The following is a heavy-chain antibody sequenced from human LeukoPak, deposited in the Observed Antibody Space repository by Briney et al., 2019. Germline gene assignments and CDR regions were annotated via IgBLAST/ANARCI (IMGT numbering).Heavy chain of an antibody. J-gene: IGHJ4*02. CDR1: GSSISSSNW. CDR2: IYHSGST. D-gene: IGHD3-10*01. CDR3: ARVNGSGSFPLDY. V-gene: IGHV4-4*02. Sequence: SGTLSLTCAVSGSSISSSNWWSWVRQPPGKGLEWIGEIYHSGSTYYNPSLKSRVTISVDTSKNQFSLKLSSVTAADTAVYYCARVNGSGSFPLDYWGQGTLVTVSS.